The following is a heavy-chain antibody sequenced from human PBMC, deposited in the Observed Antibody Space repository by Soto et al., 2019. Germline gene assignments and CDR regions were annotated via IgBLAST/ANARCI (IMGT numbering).Heavy chain of an antibody. CDR1: GYSFTSYW. J-gene: IGHJ4*02. V-gene: IGHV5-10-1*01. CDR3: AKSFSSSWYPLGY. Sequence: EVQLVQSGAEVKKPGESLRISCKGSGYSFTSYWISWVRQMPGKGLEWMGRIDPSDSYTNYSPSFQGHVTISADKSIRTAYLQWSSLKASDTAMYYCAKSFSSSWYPLGYWGQGTLVTVSS. CDR2: IDPSDSYT. D-gene: IGHD6-13*01.